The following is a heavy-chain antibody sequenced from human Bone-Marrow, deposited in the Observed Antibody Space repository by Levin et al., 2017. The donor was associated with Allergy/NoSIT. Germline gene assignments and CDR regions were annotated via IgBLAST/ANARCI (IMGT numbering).Heavy chain of an antibody. CDR3: ARPYHYYMDV. CDR1: GDSISSSW. CDR2: IFHSGST. Sequence: NASETLSLTCAVSGDSISSSWWGWVRQPPGKGLEWIGEIFHSGSTNYNPSLKSRVTISLDKSKNQFSLNLNSMTAADTAVYYCARPYHYYMDVWGKGTSVTVSS. V-gene: IGHV4-4*02. J-gene: IGHJ6*03.